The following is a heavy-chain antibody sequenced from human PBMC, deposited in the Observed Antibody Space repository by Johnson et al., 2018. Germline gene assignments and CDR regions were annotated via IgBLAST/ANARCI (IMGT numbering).Heavy chain of an antibody. J-gene: IGHJ6*02. V-gene: IGHV5-51*01. CDR3: ARPLGSGRYSLPYYYGMDV. Sequence: VQLVQSGAEVKKPGESLKISCKGSGYSFTSYWIGWVRQMPGKGLEWMGIIYPGDSDTRYSPSFQGQVTISAAKSISAAYLQWCSLRASDTAMYYCARPLGSGRYSLPYYYGMDVWGQGTTVTVSS. CDR1: GYSFTSYW. CDR2: IYPGDSDT. D-gene: IGHD3-10*01.